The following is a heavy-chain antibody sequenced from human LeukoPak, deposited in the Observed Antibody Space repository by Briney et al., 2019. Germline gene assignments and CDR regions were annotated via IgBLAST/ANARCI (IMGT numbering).Heavy chain of an antibody. CDR2: IYYTGTT. D-gene: IGHD3-22*01. Sequence: SETLSLTCTVSGGSISYYYWSWIRQPPGKGLEWIGYIYYTGTTNCDPFLKSRVTISVDTSKNQFSLSLSSVTAADTAVYYCARARYDSSGYLDYWGQGTLVTVSS. V-gene: IGHV4-59*01. CDR3: ARARYDSSGYLDY. CDR1: GGSISYYY. J-gene: IGHJ4*02.